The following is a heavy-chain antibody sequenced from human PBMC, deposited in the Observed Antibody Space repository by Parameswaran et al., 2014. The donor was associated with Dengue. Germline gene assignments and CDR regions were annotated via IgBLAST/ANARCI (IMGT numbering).Heavy chain of an antibody. CDR2: IIPVFGIP. J-gene: IGHJ4*01. Sequence: WVRQAPGQGLEWMGGIIPVFGIPNDAQKFQGRVTMTADESTSTVYMELSSLRSEDTAVYYCARRNCIASTCYGHFDYWARNAGHRLL. CDR3: ARRNCIASTCYGHFDY. D-gene: IGHD2-2*01. V-gene: IGHV1-69*01.